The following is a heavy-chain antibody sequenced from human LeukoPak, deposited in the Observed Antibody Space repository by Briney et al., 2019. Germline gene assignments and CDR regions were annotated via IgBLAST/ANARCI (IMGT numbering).Heavy chain of an antibody. D-gene: IGHD3-22*01. Sequence: GESLKISCKGSGYSFTSYWIGWVRQMPGKGLEWMGIIYPGDSDTRYSPSFQGQVTISADKSISTAFLQWSSLKASDTAMYYCARPYDSSGSYYFHYWGQEPWSPSPQ. V-gene: IGHV5-51*01. CDR3: ARPYDSSGSYYFHY. CDR1: GYSFTSYW. CDR2: IYPGDSDT. J-gene: IGHJ4*01.